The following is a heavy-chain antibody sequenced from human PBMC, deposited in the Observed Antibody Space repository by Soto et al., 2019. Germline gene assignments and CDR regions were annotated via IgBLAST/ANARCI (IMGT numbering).Heavy chain of an antibody. Sequence: EVQLLESGGGLVQPGGSLRLSCAASGFTFSSYAMSWVRQAPGKGLEWVSTISGSGGNAYYADSVKGRFTISRDNSNNTLHLQMNSLRADDTAVYYCAKDGASGSYPPYYYYGMDVWGQGTTVTVSS. CDR1: GFTFSSYA. V-gene: IGHV3-23*01. CDR2: ISGSGGNA. CDR3: AKDGASGSYPPYYYYGMDV. D-gene: IGHD1-26*01. J-gene: IGHJ6*02.